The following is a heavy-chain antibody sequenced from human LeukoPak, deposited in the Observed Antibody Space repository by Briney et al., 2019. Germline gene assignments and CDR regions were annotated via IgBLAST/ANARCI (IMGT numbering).Heavy chain of an antibody. D-gene: IGHD3-10*01. J-gene: IGHJ4*02. V-gene: IGHV3-66*01. Sequence: PGGSLRLSCAASGSTVSSNYMSWVRQAPGKGLEWVSVIYSGGSTYYADSVKGRFTISRDNSKNTLYLQMNSLRAEDTAVYYCARITMVRGVIIGGIDYWGQGTLVTVSS. CDR2: IYSGGST. CDR3: ARITMVRGVIIGGIDY. CDR1: GSTVSSNY.